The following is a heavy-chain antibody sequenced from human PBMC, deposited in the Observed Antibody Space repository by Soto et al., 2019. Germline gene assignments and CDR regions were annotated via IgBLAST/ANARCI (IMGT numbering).Heavy chain of an antibody. V-gene: IGHV3-30*18. CDR2: ISYDGSNK. D-gene: IGHD3-3*01. J-gene: IGHJ4*02. CDR1: GFTFSSYG. CDR3: AKDLYYDVGSGYSRPRHTAMATPDY. Sequence: QVQLVESGGGVVQPGRSLRLSCAASGFTFSSYGMHWVRQAPGKGLEWVAVISYDGSNKYYADSVKGRFTISRDNSKNTRYLQMNSLRAEDTAVYYCAKDLYYDVGSGYSRPRHTAMATPDYWGQGTLGTVAS.